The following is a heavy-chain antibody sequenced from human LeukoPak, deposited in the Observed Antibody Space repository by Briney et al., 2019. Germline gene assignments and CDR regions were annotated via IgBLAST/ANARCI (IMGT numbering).Heavy chain of an antibody. CDR2: IYYSGST. CDR3: ARRDRAVNAFDI. Sequence: SETLSLTCTVSGGSISSYYWGWIRQPPGKGLEWIGSIYYSGSTYYNPSLKSRVTISVDTSKNKFSLKLSSVTAADTAVYYCARRDRAVNAFDIWGQGTMVTVSS. V-gene: IGHV4-39*01. CDR1: GGSISSYY. D-gene: IGHD6-19*01. J-gene: IGHJ3*02.